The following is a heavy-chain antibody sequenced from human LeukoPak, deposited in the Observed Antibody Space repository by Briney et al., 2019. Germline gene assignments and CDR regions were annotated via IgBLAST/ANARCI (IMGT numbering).Heavy chain of an antibody. CDR2: ISGSGGST. CDR1: GFTFSSYA. Sequence: GGSLRLSCAASGFTFSSYAMSWVRQAAGKGLEWVSAISGSGGSTYYADSVKGRFTISRDNSKNTLYLQMNSLRAEDTAVYYCAKGDYYDSGGYYWGAFDIWGQGTMVTVSS. D-gene: IGHD3-22*01. J-gene: IGHJ3*02. V-gene: IGHV3-23*01. CDR3: AKGDYYDSGGYYWGAFDI.